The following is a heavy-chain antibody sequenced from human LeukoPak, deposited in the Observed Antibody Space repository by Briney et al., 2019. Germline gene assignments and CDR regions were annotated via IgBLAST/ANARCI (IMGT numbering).Heavy chain of an antibody. CDR3: AKDLWDGPQGDY. V-gene: IGHV3-30*02. Sequence: SGGSLRLSXAASGFTFSSYGMHSVRQAPGKGLEWLAFIRYDGSNKYYADSVKGRFTISRDNSKNTLYLQVNSLRAEDTAVYYCAKDLWDGPQGDYWGQGTLVTVSS. J-gene: IGHJ4*02. CDR2: IRYDGSNK. D-gene: IGHD3-16*01. CDR1: GFTFSSYG.